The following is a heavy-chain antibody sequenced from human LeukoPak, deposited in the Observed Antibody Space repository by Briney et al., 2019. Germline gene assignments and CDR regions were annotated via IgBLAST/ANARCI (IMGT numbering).Heavy chain of an antibody. V-gene: IGHV3-53*01. Sequence: PGGSLRLSCAASGFTFSSHAMTWVRQAPGKGLEWVSIIYSGGSKFYADSVKGRFTIPRDNSKNTLYLQMNSLRAEDTAVYYCARGGSYLSAFDIWGQGTMVTVSS. CDR3: ARGGSYLSAFDI. J-gene: IGHJ3*02. CDR1: GFTFSSHA. CDR2: IYSGGSK. D-gene: IGHD1-26*01.